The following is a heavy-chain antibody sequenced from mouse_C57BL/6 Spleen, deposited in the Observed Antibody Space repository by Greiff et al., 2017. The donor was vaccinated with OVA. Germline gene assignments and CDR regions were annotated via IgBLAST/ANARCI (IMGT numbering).Heavy chain of an antibody. CDR3: GRIGD. CDR2: IDPSDSET. Sequence: VQLQQPGAELVRPGSSVKLSCKASGYTFTSYWMHWVKPRPIQGLEWIGNIDPSDSETPYNQKFKDKATLTVDKSSSTAYMQLSSLAAEDSAVYYCGRIGDRGTGTTVTVSS. CDR1: GYTFTSYW. D-gene: IGHD2-14*01. J-gene: IGHJ1*03. V-gene: IGHV1-52*01.